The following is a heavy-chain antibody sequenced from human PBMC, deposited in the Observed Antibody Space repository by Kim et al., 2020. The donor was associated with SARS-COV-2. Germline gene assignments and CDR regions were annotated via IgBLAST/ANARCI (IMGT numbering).Heavy chain of an antibody. Sequence: YAGSVKGRITVSRGDDENAVFLQMNSLRDEDTALYYCARRMALSAMDYWGQGTLVTVSS. CDR3: ARRMALSAMDY. D-gene: IGHD2-8*01. J-gene: IGHJ4*02. V-gene: IGHV3-48*02.